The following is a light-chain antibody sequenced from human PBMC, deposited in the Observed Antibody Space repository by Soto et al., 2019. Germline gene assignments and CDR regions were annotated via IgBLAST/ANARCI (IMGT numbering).Light chain of an antibody. CDR1: RGVRSGY. J-gene: IGKJ4*01. CDR2: GAS. Sequence: EIVLTQSPGSLSLSLGERATLSCRASRGVRSGYLAWYQQKPGQAPRLLIFGASIRATGIPDRFSGSGSGTDFTLSISRLEPEDFAVYFCQQYGSSPTFGGGTKVEIK. V-gene: IGKV3-20*01. CDR3: QQYGSSPT.